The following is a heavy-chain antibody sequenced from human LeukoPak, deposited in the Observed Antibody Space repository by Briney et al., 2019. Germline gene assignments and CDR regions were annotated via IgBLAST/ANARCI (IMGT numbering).Heavy chain of an antibody. CDR1: GFTFSDYG. CDR3: ARQEGYLISRYYYYYYMDV. Sequence: QSGGSLRLSCAASGFTFSDYGMHWVRQAPGKGLEWVAFIRYDGNDKYYADSVKGRFTISRDNSRNTLYLQMNSLRAEDTAVYYCARQEGYLISRYYYYYYMDVWGKGTTVTISS. D-gene: IGHD5-24*01. J-gene: IGHJ6*03. V-gene: IGHV3-30*02. CDR2: IRYDGNDK.